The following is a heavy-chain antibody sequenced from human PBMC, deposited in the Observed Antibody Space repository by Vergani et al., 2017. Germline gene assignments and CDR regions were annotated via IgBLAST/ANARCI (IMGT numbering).Heavy chain of an antibody. CDR1: GFSPNTRGVS. Sequence: QITLKESGPTLVKPTQTLTLTCTFSGFSPNTRGVSVAWIRQPPGKALDWLALIYWNDAKNYSPSLNNRVTITKDTSKNQVVLTMTNMDYVDTGTYYCVYRKTECGTTGCVCPFYYYYYMDVWGKGTTVTVSS. CDR2: IYWNDAK. J-gene: IGHJ6*03. D-gene: IGHD1-7*01. V-gene: IGHV2-5*04. CDR3: VYRKTECGTTGCVCPFYYYYYMDV.